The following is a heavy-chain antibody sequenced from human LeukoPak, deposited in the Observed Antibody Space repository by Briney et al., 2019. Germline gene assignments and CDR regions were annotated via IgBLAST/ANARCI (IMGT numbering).Heavy chain of an antibody. J-gene: IGHJ4*02. D-gene: IGHD3-22*01. CDR2: IDQSGST. CDR3: ARERITMIVVVNDYFDY. Sequence: MTSETLSLTCTVSGGSISSYYWSWIRQPPGKGLEWIGEIDQSGSTNYNPSLKSRVTISVDTSKNQFSLKLSSVTAADTAVYYCARERITMIVVVNDYFDYWGQGTLVTVSS. V-gene: IGHV4-34*01. CDR1: GGSISSYY.